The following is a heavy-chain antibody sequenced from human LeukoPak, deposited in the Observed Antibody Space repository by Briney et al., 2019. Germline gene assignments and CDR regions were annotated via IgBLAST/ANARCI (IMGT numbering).Heavy chain of an antibody. D-gene: IGHD3-10*01. V-gene: IGHV3-30*19. CDR1: GFTFSSYG. CDR2: ISYDGSNK. Sequence: GRSLRLSCAASGFTFSSYGMHWVRQAPGKGLEWVAVISYDGSNKYYADSVKGRFTISRDNSKNTLYLQMNSLRAEDTAVYYCARELWFGELLYWFDPWGQGTLVTVSS. CDR3: ARELWFGELLYWFDP. J-gene: IGHJ5*02.